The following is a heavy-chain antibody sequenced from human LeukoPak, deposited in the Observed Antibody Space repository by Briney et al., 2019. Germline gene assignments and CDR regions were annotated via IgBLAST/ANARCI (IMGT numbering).Heavy chain of an antibody. CDR1: GFTFSSYS. CDR3: ARDFYAAVAGTAGFDY. J-gene: IGHJ4*02. V-gene: IGHV3-48*04. Sequence: GGSLRLSCAASGFTFSSYSMNWVRQAPGKGLEWVSYISSSSSTIYYAESVKGRFTISRDNAKNSLYLQMNSLRAEDTAVYYCARDFYAAVAGTAGFDYWGQGTLVTVSS. CDR2: ISSSSSTI. D-gene: IGHD6-19*01.